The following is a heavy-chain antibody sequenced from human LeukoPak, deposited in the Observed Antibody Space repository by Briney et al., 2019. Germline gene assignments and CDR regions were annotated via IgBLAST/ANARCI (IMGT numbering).Heavy chain of an antibody. V-gene: IGHV3-43D*03. Sequence: GGSLRLSCAASGFTFDDYAMHWVRQAPGKGLEWVSLISWDGGSTYYADSVKGRFTISRDNSKNSLYPQMNSLRAEDTALYYCAKDSGGDSGSYSDYWGQGTLVTVSS. D-gene: IGHD3-10*01. CDR1: GFTFDDYA. J-gene: IGHJ4*02. CDR2: ISWDGGST. CDR3: AKDSGGDSGSYSDY.